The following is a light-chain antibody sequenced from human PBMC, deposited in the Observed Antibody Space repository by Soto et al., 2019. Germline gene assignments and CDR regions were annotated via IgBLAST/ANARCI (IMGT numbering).Light chain of an antibody. CDR1: KNDIGVYDF. CDR2: EVV. V-gene: IGLV2-8*01. Sequence: HSVLTQPPSASGSPVQSVTISCTGTKNDIGVYDFVSWYQHHPGKAPRLIIYEVVQRPSGVPDRFSGSKSGNTASLTVSALQAEDEADYYCSSYTDRKNLVFGTGTKVTVL. J-gene: IGLJ1*01. CDR3: SSYTDRKNLV.